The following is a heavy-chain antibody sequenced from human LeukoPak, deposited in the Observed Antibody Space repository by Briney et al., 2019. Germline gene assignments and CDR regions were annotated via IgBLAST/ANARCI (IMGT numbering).Heavy chain of an antibody. J-gene: IGHJ4*02. CDR2: LSGNGAKT. D-gene: IGHD1-7*01. CDR1: GFAFSTFA. V-gene: IGHV3-23*01. CDR3: AKDLNYAFDY. Sequence: GGSLGLSCAASGFAFSTFAMNWVRQAPGKGLEWVSALSGNGAKTYYADSVKGRFTISRDNSGNTLYLQMNRLRAEDTAIYFCAKDLNYAFDYWGQGALVTVSS.